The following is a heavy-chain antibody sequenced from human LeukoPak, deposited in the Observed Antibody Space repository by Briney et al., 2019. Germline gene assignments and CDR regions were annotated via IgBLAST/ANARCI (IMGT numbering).Heavy chain of an antibody. D-gene: IGHD3-10*01. V-gene: IGHV1-2*02. J-gene: IGHJ4*02. CDR1: GYTFTGYY. Sequence: ASVKVSCKASGYTFTGYYMHWVRQAPGQGLEWMGWINPNSGGTNYAQKFQGRVTMTRNTSISTAYMELSSLRSEDTAVYYCARGRDGYYYGSAYYFDYWGQGTLVTVSS. CDR2: INPNSGGT. CDR3: ARGRDGYYYGSAYYFDY.